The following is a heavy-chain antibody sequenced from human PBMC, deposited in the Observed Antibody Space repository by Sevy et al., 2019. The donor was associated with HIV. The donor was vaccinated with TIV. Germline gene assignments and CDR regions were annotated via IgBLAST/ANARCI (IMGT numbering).Heavy chain of an antibody. CDR1: GGSVSSGSYY. J-gene: IGHJ2*01. Sequence: SETLSLTCTVSGGSVSSGSYYWSWIRQPPGKGLEWIGYIYYSGSTNYNPSLKSRVTISVDTSKNQFSLKLSSVTAADTAVYYCAGVALWFGEFHWYFDLWGRGTLVTVSS. CDR3: AGVALWFGEFHWYFDL. V-gene: IGHV4-61*01. D-gene: IGHD3-10*01. CDR2: IYYSGST.